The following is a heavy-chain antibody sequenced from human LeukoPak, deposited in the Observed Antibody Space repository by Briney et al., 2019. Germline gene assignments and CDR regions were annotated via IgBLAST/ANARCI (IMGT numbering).Heavy chain of an antibody. CDR2: IYYSGST. CDR1: GGSISSGDYY. Sequence: SETLSLTCTVSGGSISSGDYYWSWIRQPPGKGLEWIGYIYYSGSTNYNPSLKSRVTISVDTSKNQFSLKLSSVTAADTAVYYCASTRSNYYYGMDVWGQGTTVTVSS. CDR3: ASTRSNYYYGMDV. J-gene: IGHJ6*02. V-gene: IGHV4-61*08.